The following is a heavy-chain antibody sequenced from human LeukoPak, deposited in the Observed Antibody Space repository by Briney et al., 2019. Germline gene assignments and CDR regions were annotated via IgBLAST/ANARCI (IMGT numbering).Heavy chain of an antibody. Sequence: GVSLRLSCAASGFTFRSFAMSWVRQAPGKGLDWVSVISGNGGTTYHADSVKRRFTISRDNSRNTLYLQMNSLRAEDTAIYYCAKETGGLPYWGQGTLVTVSS. CDR2: ISGNGGTT. CDR1: GFTFRSFA. J-gene: IGHJ4*02. V-gene: IGHV3-23*01. D-gene: IGHD7-27*01. CDR3: AKETGGLPY.